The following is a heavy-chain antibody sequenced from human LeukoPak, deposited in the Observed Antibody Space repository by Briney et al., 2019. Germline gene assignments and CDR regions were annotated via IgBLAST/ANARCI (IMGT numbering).Heavy chain of an antibody. CDR1: GFTVSSNY. CDR3: AKDSTIFGVVTVIFDY. V-gene: IGHV3-66*01. CDR2: IYSCGST. D-gene: IGHD3-3*01. Sequence: PGGSLRLSCAASGFTVSSNYMSWVRQAPGKGLEWVSVIYSCGSTYYADSVKGRFTISRDNSKNTLYLQMNSLRAEDTAVYYCAKDSTIFGVVTVIFDYWGQGTLVTVSS. J-gene: IGHJ4*02.